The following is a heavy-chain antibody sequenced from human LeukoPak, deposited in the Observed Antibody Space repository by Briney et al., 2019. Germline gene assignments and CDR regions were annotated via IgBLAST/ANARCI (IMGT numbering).Heavy chain of an antibody. CDR3: ARGALSSIAVRQSFDY. D-gene: IGHD6-6*01. CDR1: GASISDYY. J-gene: IGHJ4*02. CDR2: TYYRGST. V-gene: IGHV4-59*01. Sequence: PSETLSLTCSVSGASISDYYWSWIRQPPGKGLEWIGNTYYRGSTNYNPSLKSRVTVSVDTSKNQFSLRLTSVTAADTGVYYCARGALSSIAVRQSFDYWGQGTLVSVSS.